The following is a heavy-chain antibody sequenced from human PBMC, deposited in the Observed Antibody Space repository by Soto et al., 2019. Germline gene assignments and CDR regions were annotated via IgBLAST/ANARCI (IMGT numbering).Heavy chain of an antibody. Sequence: ASVKVSCKASGGTFSTYAINWVRQAPGQGLEWMGGIIPIFGTANYAHKFQGRVTITADKSTSTAYMELNSLRSEDTAVYYCARDRVREYYSTSSYGSWAFEIWGQGTMVTVSS. J-gene: IGHJ3*02. CDR1: GGTFSTYA. D-gene: IGHD6-6*01. V-gene: IGHV1-69*06. CDR3: ARDRVREYYSTSSYGSWAFEI. CDR2: IIPIFGTA.